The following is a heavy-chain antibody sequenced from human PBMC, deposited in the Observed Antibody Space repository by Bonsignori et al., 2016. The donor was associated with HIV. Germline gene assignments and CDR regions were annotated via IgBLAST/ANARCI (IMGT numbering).Heavy chain of an antibody. D-gene: IGHD3-3*01. Sequence: WIRPAPREGAGVGLDIYTNDNTYYADSVKGRFTISRDNSRNTVYLQMNSLRAEDTAIYYCARLSIFGVVRVSYYMDVWGKGTAVTVSS. CDR3: ARLSIFGVVRVSYYMDV. V-gene: IGHV3-53*01. J-gene: IGHJ6*03. CDR2: IYTNDNT.